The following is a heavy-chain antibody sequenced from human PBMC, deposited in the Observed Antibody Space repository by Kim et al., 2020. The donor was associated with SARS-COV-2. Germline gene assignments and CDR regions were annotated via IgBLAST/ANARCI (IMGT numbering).Heavy chain of an antibody. CDR2: IKSKIDGGTT. V-gene: IGHV3-15*01. Sequence: GGSLRLSCAASGFSCSNAWMTWVRQAPGKVLEWVGRIKSKIDGGTTDYAAPVKGRFTISRDDSKNTLYLQMNSLKTEDTAVYYCSTLIGYYGSGSYYRSNDYWGQGTLVTVSS. D-gene: IGHD3-10*01. CDR3: STLIGYYGSGSYYRSNDY. J-gene: IGHJ4*02. CDR1: GFSCSNAW.